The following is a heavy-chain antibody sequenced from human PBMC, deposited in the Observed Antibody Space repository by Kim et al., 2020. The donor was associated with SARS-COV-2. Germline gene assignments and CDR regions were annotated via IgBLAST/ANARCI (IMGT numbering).Heavy chain of an antibody. J-gene: IGHJ5*02. CDR3: ARTFFQDGASGYPVRFDP. V-gene: IGHV4-28*01. Sequence: SETLSLTCAVSGYSISSSNWWGWIRQPPGKGLEWVGYIYYSGSTYYNPSLKSRVTMSVDTSKNQFSLKLSSVTAVDTAVYYCARTFFQDGASGYPVRFDPWGQGTLVTVSS. CDR1: GYSISSSNW. CDR2: IYYSGST. D-gene: IGHD4-17*01.